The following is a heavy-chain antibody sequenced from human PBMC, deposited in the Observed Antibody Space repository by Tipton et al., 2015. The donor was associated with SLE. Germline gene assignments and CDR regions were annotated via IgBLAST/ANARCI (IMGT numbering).Heavy chain of an antibody. CDR2: RKQDGSEK. CDR3: VSRPYEVLSAPFDY. D-gene: IGHD3-16*02. Sequence: SLRLSCAASGFTFSDHYMDWVRQAPGKGLEWVANRKQDGSEKKYVDSVKGRFTISRDNTKNSLYLQMNSLRDEDTAIYYCVSRPYEVLSAPFDYWGQGALVTVSS. CDR1: GFTFSDHY. V-gene: IGHV3-7*01. J-gene: IGHJ4*02.